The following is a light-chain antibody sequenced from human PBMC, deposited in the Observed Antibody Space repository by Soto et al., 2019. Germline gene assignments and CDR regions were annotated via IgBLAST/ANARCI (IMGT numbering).Light chain of an antibody. CDR2: DNS. CDR3: QSYDNSLRGAV. J-gene: IGLJ2*01. CDR1: SSNIGAGYD. V-gene: IGLV1-40*01. Sequence: QSVLTQPPSVSGAPGQRVTISCTGSSSNIGAGYDVQWYQQLLGTAPKLLIYDNSNRPSGVPDRFSGSKSGTSASLAITGLQAEDEADYYCQSYDNSLRGAVFGGGTKVTVL.